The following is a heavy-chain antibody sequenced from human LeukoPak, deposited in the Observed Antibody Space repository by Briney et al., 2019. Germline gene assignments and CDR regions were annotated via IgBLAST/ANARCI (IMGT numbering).Heavy chain of an antibody. D-gene: IGHD3-10*01. CDR3: ARVYGSGSSPFDC. CDR2: ISGSGDYI. Sequence: PGGSLRLSCAASGFSFDNYTMNWVRQAPGEGLEWVSSISGSGDYIYYADSVKGRFTISRDNAKNSLYLQMNSLRAEDTAVYFCARVYGSGSSPFDCWGQGTLVTVSS. J-gene: IGHJ4*02. V-gene: IGHV3-21*01. CDR1: GFSFDNYT.